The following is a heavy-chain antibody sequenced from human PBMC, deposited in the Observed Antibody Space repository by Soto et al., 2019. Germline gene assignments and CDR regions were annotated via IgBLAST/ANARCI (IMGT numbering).Heavy chain of an antibody. J-gene: IGHJ4*02. V-gene: IGHV1-58*01. CDR2: IVVGSGNT. CDR1: GFTFTSSA. D-gene: IGHD6-13*01. Sequence: SVKVSCKASGFTFTSSAVQWVRQARGQRLEWIGWIVVGSGNTNYAQKFQERVTITRDMSTSTAYMELSSLRSEDTAVYYCAAEYAAAGKTDYWGQGTLVTVSS. CDR3: AAEYAAAGKTDY.